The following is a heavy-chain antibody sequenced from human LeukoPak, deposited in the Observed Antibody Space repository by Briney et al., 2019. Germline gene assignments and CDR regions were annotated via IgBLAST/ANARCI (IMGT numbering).Heavy chain of an antibody. Sequence: GGSLRLSCAASGFTFSNYWMSWVRQAPGKGLEWVADIKRDGNEKHYVDSVKGRFTISRDNAKNLLYLQMSGLRVEDTAVYYCALNMVGGQIFDIWGQGTLVTVSS. J-gene: IGHJ4*02. CDR1: GFTFSNYW. CDR2: IKRDGNEK. D-gene: IGHD3-10*01. V-gene: IGHV3-7*01. CDR3: ALNMVGGQIFDI.